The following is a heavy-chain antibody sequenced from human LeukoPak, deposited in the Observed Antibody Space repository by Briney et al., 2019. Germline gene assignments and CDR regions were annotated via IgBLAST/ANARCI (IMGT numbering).Heavy chain of an antibody. Sequence: GGSLRPSCTASGFTFGDYAMSWFRQAPGKGLEWVGFIRSKAYGGTTEYAASVKGRFTISRDDSKSIAYLQMNSLKTEDTAVYYCTRDRERRYYYYYMDVWGKGTTVTVSS. CDR1: GFTFGDYA. V-gene: IGHV3-49*03. CDR3: TRDRERRYYYYYMDV. J-gene: IGHJ6*03. CDR2: IRSKAYGGTT.